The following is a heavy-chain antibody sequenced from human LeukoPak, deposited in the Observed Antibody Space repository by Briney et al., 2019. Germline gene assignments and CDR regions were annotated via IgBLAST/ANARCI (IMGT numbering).Heavy chain of an antibody. V-gene: IGHV3-23*01. D-gene: IGHD1-26*01. CDR1: GFTFSSYA. J-gene: IGHJ4*02. CDR2: ISGSGGST. Sequence: PGGSLRLSCAASGFTFSSYAMSWVRQAPGKGLEWVSAISGSGGSTYYADSVKGRFTISRDNSKNTLYLQMNSLRAEDKAVYYCANFYSASDNFDYWGQGTLVTVSS. CDR3: ANFYSASDNFDY.